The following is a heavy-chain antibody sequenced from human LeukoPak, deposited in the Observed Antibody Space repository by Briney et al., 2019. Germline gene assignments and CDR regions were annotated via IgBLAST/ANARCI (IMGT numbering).Heavy chain of an antibody. V-gene: IGHV3-7*01. CDR2: VKEDGSDK. J-gene: IGHJ4*02. CDR1: GFTFSSHW. D-gene: IGHD1-1*01. Sequence: PGGSLRLSCAASGFTFSSHWMSWVRQAPGKGLEWVANVKEDGSDKHYVDSVKGRFTISRDNAKNSLYLQMNSLRAADTAVYYCARGRQLGIWGPGTLVTVSS. CDR3: ARGRQLGI.